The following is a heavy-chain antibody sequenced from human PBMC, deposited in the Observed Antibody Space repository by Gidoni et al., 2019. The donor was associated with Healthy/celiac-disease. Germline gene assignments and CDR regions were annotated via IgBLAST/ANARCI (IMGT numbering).Heavy chain of an antibody. Sequence: QVQLQQWGAGLLKPSETLSLTCAAYGGSFSGYYWSWIRQPPGKGLEWIGEINHSGSTNYNPSLKSRVTISVDTSKNQFSLKLSSVTAADTAVYYCAVRWAGKVDYWGQGTLVTVSS. V-gene: IGHV4-34*01. CDR3: AVRWAGKVDY. D-gene: IGHD4-17*01. CDR1: GGSFSGYY. J-gene: IGHJ4*02. CDR2: INHSGST.